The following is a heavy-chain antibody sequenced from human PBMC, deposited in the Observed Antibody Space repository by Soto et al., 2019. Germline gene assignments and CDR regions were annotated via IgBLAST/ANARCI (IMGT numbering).Heavy chain of an antibody. D-gene: IGHD3-3*01. CDR3: ASSFWSGYYSYYYYYGMDV. J-gene: IGHJ6*02. Sequence: LGESLKISCKGSGYSFTSYWIGWVRQMPGKGLEWMGIIYPGDSDTRYSPSFQGQVTISADKSISTAYLQWSSLKASDTAMYYCASSFWSGYYSYYYYYGMDVWGQGTTVTVSS. CDR2: IYPGDSDT. V-gene: IGHV5-51*01. CDR1: GYSFTSYW.